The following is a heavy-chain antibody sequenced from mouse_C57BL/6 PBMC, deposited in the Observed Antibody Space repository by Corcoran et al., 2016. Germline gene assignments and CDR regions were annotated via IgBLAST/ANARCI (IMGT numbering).Heavy chain of an antibody. J-gene: IGHJ3*01. CDR2: INTYSGVP. D-gene: IGHD3-2*02. CDR1: GYTFTTYG. Sequence: QIQLVQSGPALKKPVETVMISCKASGYTFTTYGMSWVKQAPGKGLKWMGWINTYSGVPTYADDFKGRFAFSLDTSASTAYLQINNLKNEDTATYFCARETAQASAWFAYWGQGTLVTVSA. CDR3: ARETAQASAWFAY. V-gene: IGHV9-3*01.